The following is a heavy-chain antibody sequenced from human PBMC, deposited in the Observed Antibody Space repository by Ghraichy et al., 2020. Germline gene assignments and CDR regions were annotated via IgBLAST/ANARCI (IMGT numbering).Heavy chain of an antibody. CDR2: ISGSGGTT. J-gene: IGHJ5*02. CDR1: GFSFSDYA. CDR3: AKDISSTWYGGWFDP. Sequence: GESLNISCAASGFSFSDYALSWVRQAPGKGLEWVAAISGSGGTTYYADSVKGRFTVSRDKAESTLYLQMKSLRAEDTAIYYCAKDISSTWYGGWFDPWGRGTLVTVSS. V-gene: IGHV3-23*01. D-gene: IGHD6-13*01.